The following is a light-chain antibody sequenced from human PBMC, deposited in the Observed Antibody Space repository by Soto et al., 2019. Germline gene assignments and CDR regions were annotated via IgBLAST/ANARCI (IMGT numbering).Light chain of an antibody. CDR3: QHRSNWLA. J-gene: IGKJ4*01. V-gene: IGKV3-11*01. CDR1: QSVSSY. CDR2: DAS. Sequence: EIVLTQSPATLSLSPGERATLSCRASQSVSSYLAWYQQKPGQAPRLLIYDASNRATAIPARFSGSGSGTDCTLAIISIAPEDFAVDYCQHRSNWLAFGGGTKVVSK.